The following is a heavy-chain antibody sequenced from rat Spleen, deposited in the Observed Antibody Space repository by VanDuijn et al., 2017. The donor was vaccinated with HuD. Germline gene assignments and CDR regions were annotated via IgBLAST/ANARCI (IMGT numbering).Heavy chain of an antibody. CDR2: ISYDGSST. CDR3: ARHKSGYGVMDA. V-gene: IGHV5-7*01. D-gene: IGHD4-3*01. CDR1: GFTFSDYN. Sequence: EVQLVESGGGLVQPGRSLKLSCAASGFTFSDYNMAWVRQAPKKGLEWVATISYDGSSTYYRDSVKGRFTISRANAKSTLYLQMDSLRSEDTATYYFARHKSGYGVMDAWGQGASVTVSS. J-gene: IGHJ4*01.